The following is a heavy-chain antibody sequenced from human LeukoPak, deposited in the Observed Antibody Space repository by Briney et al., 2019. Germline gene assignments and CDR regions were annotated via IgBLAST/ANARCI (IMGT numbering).Heavy chain of an antibody. CDR3: ARPGSDRARGWGYFDS. V-gene: IGHV1-18*01. Sequence: ASVKVSCKASGYKFTDYGVNWVRQAPGQGLEWMGWVIGIDGNTKYARNLQGRVTMTRDTSTSTAFMELRSLTSDDTAIYYCARPGSDRARGWGYFDSWGKGTLVTVSS. CDR2: VIGIDGNT. CDR1: GYKFTDYG. D-gene: IGHD3-10*01. J-gene: IGHJ4*02.